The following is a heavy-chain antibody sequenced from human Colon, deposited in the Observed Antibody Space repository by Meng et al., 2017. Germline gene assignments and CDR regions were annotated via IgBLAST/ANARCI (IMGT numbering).Heavy chain of an antibody. CDR3: VRDPYEEAFDI. Sequence: SETLSLTCTVSGGSMSSYYWSWIRQPPGKGLEWIGYIYYSGNTNYNPSLKSRVTISGDMSKKQFSLKLSSVTAADTAVYYCVRDPYEEAFDIWGQGTMVTVSS. CDR2: IYYSGNT. J-gene: IGHJ3*02. V-gene: IGHV4-59*01. CDR1: GGSMSSYY. D-gene: IGHD3-22*01.